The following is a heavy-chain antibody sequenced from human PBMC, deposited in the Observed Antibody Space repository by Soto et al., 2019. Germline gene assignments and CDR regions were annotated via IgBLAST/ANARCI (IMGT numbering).Heavy chain of an antibody. J-gene: IGHJ4*02. Sequence: SETLSLTCAVYGGSFSGYYWSWIRQPPGKGLEWIGEINHSGSTNYNPSLKSRVTISVDTSKNQFSLKLSSVTAADTAVYYCARGRSVDTAMPQQYGYWGQGTLVTVSS. V-gene: IGHV4-34*01. D-gene: IGHD5-18*01. CDR2: INHSGST. CDR3: ARGRSVDTAMPQQYGY. CDR1: GGSFSGYY.